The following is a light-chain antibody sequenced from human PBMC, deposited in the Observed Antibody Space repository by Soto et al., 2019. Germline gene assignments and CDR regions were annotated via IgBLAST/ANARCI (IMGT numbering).Light chain of an antibody. CDR2: RAS. Sequence: EIVLTQSPGTLSLSPGERASLSCRASLGVSANNLAWYQHKAGQAPRLLIYRASNRATGIPDRFSGSGSGTDFTLTISRLEPEDFAVYYCQQYVTSPWAFGQGTKVDI. V-gene: IGKV3-20*01. CDR3: QQYVTSPWA. CDR1: LGVSANN. J-gene: IGKJ1*01.